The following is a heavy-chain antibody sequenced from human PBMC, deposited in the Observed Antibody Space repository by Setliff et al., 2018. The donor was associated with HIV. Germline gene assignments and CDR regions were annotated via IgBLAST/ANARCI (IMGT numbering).Heavy chain of an antibody. J-gene: IGHJ4*02. D-gene: IGHD3-16*01. Sequence: PSETLSLTCTVSGGSIRSTSHYWGWIRQPPGKGLEWIGSIYYSGSTHYNPSLKSRVTVSKDTTKNQLSLRLSSVTAADTAVYYCARRLWRWGNYFDYWGQGTLVTVSS. CDR1: GGSIRSTSHY. CDR2: IYYSGST. V-gene: IGHV4-39*01. CDR3: ARRLWRWGNYFDY.